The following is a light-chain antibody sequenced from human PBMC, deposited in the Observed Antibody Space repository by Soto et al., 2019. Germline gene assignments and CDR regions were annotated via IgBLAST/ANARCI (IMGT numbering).Light chain of an antibody. V-gene: IGKV1-27*01. CDR2: EAS. J-gene: IGKJ1*01. Sequence: DIQMTQSPSSLSASVGDRVTITCRASQGISDYLAWYQQKPGKVPKLLIYEASTLRSGVPSRFSGSGSGTDFTLTISSLQPEDVATYYCQKYNRTPRTFGQGTKVEIK. CDR1: QGISDY. CDR3: QKYNRTPRT.